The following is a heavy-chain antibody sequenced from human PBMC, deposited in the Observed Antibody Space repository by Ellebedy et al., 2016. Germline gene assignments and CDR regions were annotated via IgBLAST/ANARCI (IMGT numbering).Heavy chain of an antibody. CDR2: IYHSGST. CDR3: AREDPREGWFDP. Sequence: SETLSLXCAVSGGSISSSNWWSWVRQPPGKGLEWIGEIYHSGSTNYNPSLKSRVTISVDKSKNQFSLKLSSVTAADTAVYYCAREDPREGWFDPWGQGTLVTVSS. V-gene: IGHV4-4*02. D-gene: IGHD1-26*01. CDR1: GGSISSSNW. J-gene: IGHJ5*02.